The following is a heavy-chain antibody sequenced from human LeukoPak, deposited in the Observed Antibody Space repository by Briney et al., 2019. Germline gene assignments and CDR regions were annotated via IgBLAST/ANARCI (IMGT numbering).Heavy chain of an antibody. Sequence: GASVKVSCKASGYTFTGYYMHWVRQAPGQGLEWMGWINPNSGGTNYAQKFQGRVTMTRDTSISTAYMELGRLRSDDTAVYYCARFITMIARNWFDPWGQGTLVTVSS. CDR2: INPNSGGT. CDR1: GYTFTGYY. D-gene: IGHD3-22*01. J-gene: IGHJ5*02. CDR3: ARFITMIARNWFDP. V-gene: IGHV1-2*02.